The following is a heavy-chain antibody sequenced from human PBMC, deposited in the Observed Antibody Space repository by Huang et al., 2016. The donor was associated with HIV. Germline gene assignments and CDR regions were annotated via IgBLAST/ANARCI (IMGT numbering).Heavy chain of an antibody. D-gene: IGHD3-10*01. Sequence: QLQLQESGPGLVKPSETLSLTCTVSGGSIRSDNYYWGWIRQPPGKGLEWIGSIYYSGRTYYNPYLKSRVTITVDTSKNQFSLKMRSVTAADTAVYYCARLPGSITMIRGVITDPYWGQGTLVTVSS. CDR3: ARLPGSITMIRGVITDPY. CDR1: GGSIRSDNYY. CDR2: IYYSGRT. V-gene: IGHV4-39*01. J-gene: IGHJ4*02.